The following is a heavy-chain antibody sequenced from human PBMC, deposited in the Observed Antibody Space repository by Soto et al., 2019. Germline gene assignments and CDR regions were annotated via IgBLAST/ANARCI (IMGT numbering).Heavy chain of an antibody. CDR1: GYTFTSYG. Sequence: ASVKVSCTASGYTFTSYGISWVRQAPGQGLEWMGWISAYNGNTNYAQKLQGRVTMTTDTSISTAYMELSRLRSDDTAVYYCARDNSYGYDLDYWGQGTLVTVSS. CDR2: ISAYNGNT. V-gene: IGHV1-18*01. CDR3: ARDNSYGYDLDY. J-gene: IGHJ4*02. D-gene: IGHD5-18*01.